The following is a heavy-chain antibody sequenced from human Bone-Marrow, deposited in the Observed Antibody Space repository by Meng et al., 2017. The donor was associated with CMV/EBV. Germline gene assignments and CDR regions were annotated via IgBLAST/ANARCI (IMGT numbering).Heavy chain of an antibody. CDR2: INPNSGGT. D-gene: IGHD2-15*01. J-gene: IGHJ4*02. CDR1: GYTFTGYY. Sequence: ASVKVSCKASGYTFTGYYMHWVRQAPGQGLEWMGWINPNSGGTNYAQKFQGRVTMTRDTSISTAYMELSRLRSDDTAVYYCARDFQGRCRGGSCYEGGFDYWGQGTLVTVSS. CDR3: ARDFQGRCRGGSCYEGGFDY. V-gene: IGHV1-2*02.